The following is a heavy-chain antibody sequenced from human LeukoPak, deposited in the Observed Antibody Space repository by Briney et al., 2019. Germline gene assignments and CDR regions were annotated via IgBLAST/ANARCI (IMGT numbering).Heavy chain of an antibody. CDR1: GGSISSGSYY. D-gene: IGHD2-2*01. Sequence: PSETLSLTCTVSGGSISSGSYYWSWIRQPAGKGLEWIGRIYTSGSTNYNPSLKSRVTISVDTSENQFSLKLSSVTAADTAVYYCARGSVYCSSTSCSDVWGKGTTVTVSS. CDR2: IYTSGST. V-gene: IGHV4-61*02. J-gene: IGHJ6*04. CDR3: ARGSVYCSSTSCSDV.